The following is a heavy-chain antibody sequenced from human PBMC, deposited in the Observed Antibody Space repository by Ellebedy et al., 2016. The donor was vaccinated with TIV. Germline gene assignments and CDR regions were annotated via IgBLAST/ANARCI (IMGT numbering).Heavy chain of an antibody. V-gene: IGHV1-69*13. Sequence: AASVKVSCKASGGTFSSYAISWVRQAPGQGLEWMGGIIPIFGTANYAQKFQGRVTITADESTSTAYMELSSLRSEDTAVYYCAREGHTAMVTRAYFDYWGQGTLVTVSS. CDR1: GGTFSSYA. CDR2: IIPIFGTA. CDR3: AREGHTAMVTRAYFDY. J-gene: IGHJ4*02. D-gene: IGHD5-18*01.